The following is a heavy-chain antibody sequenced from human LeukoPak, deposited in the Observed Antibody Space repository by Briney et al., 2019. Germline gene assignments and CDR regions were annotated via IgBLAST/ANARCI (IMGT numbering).Heavy chain of an antibody. V-gene: IGHV3-23*01. CDR2: MSGSGDST. CDR1: GFTFSSYS. D-gene: IGHD6-19*01. CDR3: AKDNEGSSSGYYGGFFDY. Sequence: GGSLRLSCAASGFTFSSYSMSWVRQAPGKGLEWVSSMSGSGDSTHYADSVKGRFNISRDNSKNTLYLQMNSLRAEDTAVYYCAKDNEGSSSGYYGGFFDYWGQGSLVSVCS. J-gene: IGHJ4*02.